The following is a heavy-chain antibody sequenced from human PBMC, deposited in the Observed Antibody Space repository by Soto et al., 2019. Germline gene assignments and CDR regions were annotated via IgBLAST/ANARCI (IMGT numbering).Heavy chain of an antibody. D-gene: IGHD3-16*01. V-gene: IGHV3-53*01. J-gene: IGHJ4*02. CDR1: GFTVSNNY. CDR2: IYSGGYT. Sequence: EVQLVESGGGLIQPGGSLRLSCAVSGFTVSNNYMSWVRQAPGKGLEGVSVIYSGGYTAYGDSVKGRFTISRDNSKNTIFLQSKNLGAGGRAWYSGGTPAGGGGYWGQGTLVTVSS. CDR3: GTPAGGGGY.